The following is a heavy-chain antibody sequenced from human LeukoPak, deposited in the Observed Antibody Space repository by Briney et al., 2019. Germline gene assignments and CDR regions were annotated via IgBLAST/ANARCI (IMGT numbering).Heavy chain of an antibody. J-gene: IGHJ4*02. CDR2: IIPIFGTA. D-gene: IGHD3-22*01. CDR3: AREGISDYYDSSGYYY. V-gene: IGHV1-69*13. CDR1: GGTFSSYA. Sequence: ASVKVSCKASGGTFSSYAISWVRQAPGQGLEWMGVIIPIFGTANYAQKFQGRVTITADESTSTAYMELSSLRSEDTAVYYCAREGISDYYDSSGYYYWGQGTLVTVSS.